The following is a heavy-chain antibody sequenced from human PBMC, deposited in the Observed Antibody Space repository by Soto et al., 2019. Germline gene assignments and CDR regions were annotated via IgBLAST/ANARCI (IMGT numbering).Heavy chain of an antibody. CDR3: ARGIAATGPYWYFDV. D-gene: IGHD6-13*01. Sequence: QLQLQESGSGLVKPSQTLSLTCAVSGGSISSGGYSWSWIRQPPGKGLEWIGYIYHSGSTFYNPSLQSRVIISVDRSKNHFSLKLNSVTAADTAMYYCARGIAATGPYWYFDVWGRGTLVSVSP. CDR1: GGSISSGGYS. CDR2: IYHSGST. V-gene: IGHV4-30-2*01. J-gene: IGHJ2*01.